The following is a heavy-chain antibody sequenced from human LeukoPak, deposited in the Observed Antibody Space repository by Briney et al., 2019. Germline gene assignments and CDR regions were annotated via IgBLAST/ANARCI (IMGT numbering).Heavy chain of an antibody. V-gene: IGHV3-21*01. J-gene: IGHJ5*02. D-gene: IGHD3-10*01. Sequence: TLGGSLRLSCAASGFTFSSYSMNWVRQAPGKGLEWVSSISSSSSYIYYADSVKGRFTISRDNAKNSLYLQMNSLRAEDTAVYYCASLELYYYGSGSYYLWGQGTLVTVSS. CDR2: ISSSSSYI. CDR1: GFTFSSYS. CDR3: ASLELYYYGSGSYYL.